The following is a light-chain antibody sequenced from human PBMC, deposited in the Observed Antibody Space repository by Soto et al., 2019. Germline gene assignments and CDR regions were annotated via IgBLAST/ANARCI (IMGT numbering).Light chain of an antibody. J-gene: IGLJ1*01. CDR2: EDT. CDR3: SSYTDSSNYV. CDR1: SSDVGSYDL. Sequence: QSALTQPASVSGSPGQSITISCTGTSSDVGSYDLVSWYQQHPGKAPKLMIYEDTKRPSGVSSRFSGSRSGNTASLTISGLQAEDEADYYCSSYTDSSNYVFGTGTKVTVL. V-gene: IGLV2-14*02.